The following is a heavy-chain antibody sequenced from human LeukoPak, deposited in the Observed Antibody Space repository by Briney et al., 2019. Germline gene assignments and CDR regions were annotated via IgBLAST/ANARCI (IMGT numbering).Heavy chain of an antibody. Sequence: PGGSLRLSCAASGFTFSSYSMNWVRQAPGKGLEWVSSNSSSSSYIYYADSVKGRFTISRDNAKNSLYLQMNSLGAEDTAVYYCARDSLTIPDAFDIWGQGTMVTVSS. V-gene: IGHV3-21*01. CDR1: GFTFSSYS. CDR3: ARDSLTIPDAFDI. D-gene: IGHD2-15*01. J-gene: IGHJ3*02. CDR2: NSSSSSYI.